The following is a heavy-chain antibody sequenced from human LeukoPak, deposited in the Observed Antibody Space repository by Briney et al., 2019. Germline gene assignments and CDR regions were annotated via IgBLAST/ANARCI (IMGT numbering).Heavy chain of an antibody. Sequence: PSETLSLTCTVSGGFISSYYWSWIRQPPGKGLEWIGYIYYSGSTNYNPSLKSRVTISVDTSKNQFSLKLSSVTAADTAVYYCARAAGDYSWYFDLWGRGTLVTVSS. CDR3: ARAAGDYSWYFDL. D-gene: IGHD4-11*01. CDR2: IYYSGST. V-gene: IGHV4-59*01. CDR1: GGFISSYY. J-gene: IGHJ2*01.